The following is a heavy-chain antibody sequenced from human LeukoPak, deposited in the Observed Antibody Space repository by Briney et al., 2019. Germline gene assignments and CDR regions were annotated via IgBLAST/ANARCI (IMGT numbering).Heavy chain of an antibody. CDR1: GGSFSGYY. D-gene: IGHD6-19*01. CDR2: INHSGST. Sequence: PSETLSLTCAVYGGSFSGYYWSWIRQPPGKGLEWIGEINHSGSTNYNPSLKSRVTISVDTSKNQFSLKLSSVTAADTAVYYCARTPGYSSGWYWKEGYFDYWGQGTLVTVSS. CDR3: ARTPGYSSGWYWKEGYFDY. V-gene: IGHV4-34*01. J-gene: IGHJ4*02.